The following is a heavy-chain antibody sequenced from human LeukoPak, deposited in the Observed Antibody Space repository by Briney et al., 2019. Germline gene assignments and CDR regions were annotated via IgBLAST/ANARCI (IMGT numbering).Heavy chain of an antibody. CDR3: AKAEREYYYDSSGYYFGY. V-gene: IGHV3-9*01. D-gene: IGHD3-22*01. Sequence: GMSLSLSSAAYGFTCDDYAMLWVRHAPGKGLVGGSGISWNSGCIGYADSVKGRFTISRDNAKTSLYLQMNSLRAEDTALYYCAKAEREYYYDSSGYYFGYWGQGTLVTVSS. J-gene: IGHJ4*02. CDR1: GFTCDDYA. CDR2: ISWNSGCI.